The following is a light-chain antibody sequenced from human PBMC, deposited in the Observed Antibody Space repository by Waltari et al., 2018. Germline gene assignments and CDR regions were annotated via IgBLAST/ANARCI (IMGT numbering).Light chain of an antibody. V-gene: IGKV3-20*01. CDR2: GAS. CDR1: EFVGNDY. J-gene: IGKJ1*01. CDR3: QQYYSSPWT. Sequence: EIVLTQSPGTLSWSPGERATLSCRASEFVGNDYLAWYQQKPGQAPRLLIFGASRRATGTPDRFSGSGSGTDFSLTISRLEPEDFAVYYCQQYYSSPWTFGQGTKVDI.